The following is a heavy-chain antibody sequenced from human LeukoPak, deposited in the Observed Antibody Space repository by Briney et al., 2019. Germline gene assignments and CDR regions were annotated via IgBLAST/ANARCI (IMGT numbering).Heavy chain of an antibody. V-gene: IGHV1-18*01. CDR3: ARDRRGRAVAEPYYYNGMDV. D-gene: IGHD6-19*01. CDR2: ISAYNGNT. Sequence: ASVKVSCKASGYMFTSYGLSWVRQAPGQGLEWMGWISAYNGNTRYAQKFQGRVTMTTDTSTRTAYMEMRSLRSDDTAVYYCARDRRGRAVAEPYYYNGMDVWGEGTTVTVSS. CDR1: GYMFTSYG. J-gene: IGHJ6*04.